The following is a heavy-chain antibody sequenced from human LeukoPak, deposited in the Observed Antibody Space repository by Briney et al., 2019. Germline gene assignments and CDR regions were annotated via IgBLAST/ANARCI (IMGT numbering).Heavy chain of an antibody. CDR3: ARRHGSGWYTENWFDP. J-gene: IGHJ5*02. D-gene: IGHD6-19*01. CDR1: GYTFTSYG. V-gene: IGHV1-18*01. CDR2: ISAYNGNT. Sequence: ASVKVSCKASGYTFTSYGISWVRPAPGQGLEWMGWISAYNGNTNYAQKLQGRVTMTTDTSTSTAYMELRSLRSDDTAMYYCARRHGSGWYTENWFDPWGQGTLVTVSS.